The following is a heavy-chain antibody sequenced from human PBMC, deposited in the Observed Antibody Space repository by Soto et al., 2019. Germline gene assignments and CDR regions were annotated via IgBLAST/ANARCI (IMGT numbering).Heavy chain of an antibody. J-gene: IGHJ6*02. CDR2: IIPIFGTA. V-gene: IGHV1-69*13. D-gene: IGHD4-4*01. Sequence: SVKVSCKASGGTFSSYAISWVRQAPGQGLEWMGGIIPIFGTANYAQKFQGRVTITADESTSTAYMELSSLRSEGTAVYYCARASRGRDGYNNDYYYYGMDVWGQGTTVTVSS. CDR1: GGTFSSYA. CDR3: ARASRGRDGYNNDYYYYGMDV.